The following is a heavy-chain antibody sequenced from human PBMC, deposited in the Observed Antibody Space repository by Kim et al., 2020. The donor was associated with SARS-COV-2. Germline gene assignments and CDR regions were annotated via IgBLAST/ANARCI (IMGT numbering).Heavy chain of an antibody. J-gene: IGHJ6*02. CDR1: GYTFTSYA. D-gene: IGHD5-18*01. V-gene: IGHV7-4-1*01. Sequence: ASVKVSCKASGYTFTSYAMNWVRQAPGQGLEWMGWINTNTGNPTYAQGFTGRFVFSLDTSVSTAYLQICSLKAEDTAVYYCARGIQLWSIRPEYYYYYYGMDVWGQGTTVTVSS. CDR3: ARGIQLWSIRPEYYYYYYGMDV. CDR2: INTNTGNP.